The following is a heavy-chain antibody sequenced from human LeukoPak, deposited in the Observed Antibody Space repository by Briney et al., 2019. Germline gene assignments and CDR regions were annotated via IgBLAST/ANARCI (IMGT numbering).Heavy chain of an antibody. J-gene: IGHJ4*02. CDR1: GGSISSYY. D-gene: IGHD3-3*01. CDR2: AHLDGRT. CDR3: AREGGFYRPLDY. Sequence: PSETLSLTCTVSGGSISSYYWSWIRQPPGKGLEWIGEAHLDGRTNYNPPLKSRLIMSVDLPENHISLKLTSVTAADTAVYYCAREGGFYRPLDYSGQGTLVTVSS. V-gene: IGHV4-59*12.